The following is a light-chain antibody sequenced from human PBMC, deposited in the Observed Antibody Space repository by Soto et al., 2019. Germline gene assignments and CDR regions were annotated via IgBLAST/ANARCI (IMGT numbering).Light chain of an antibody. J-gene: IGKJ5*01. CDR3: QQRSNWPPSIT. CDR1: QSVSSY. Sequence: EIVLTQSPATPSLSPVARATPSSRAIQSVSSYLAWYQQKPGQAPRLLIYDASNRATGIPARFSGSGSATDFTLTINNLEPEDFAVYYCQQRSNWPPSITFGQGTRLEIK. V-gene: IGKV3-11*01. CDR2: DAS.